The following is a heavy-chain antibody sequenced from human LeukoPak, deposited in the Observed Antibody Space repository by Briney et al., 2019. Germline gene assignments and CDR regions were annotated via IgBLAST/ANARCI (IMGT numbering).Heavy chain of an antibody. CDR2: ISAYNGNT. V-gene: IGHV1-18*01. Sequence: ASVKVSCKASGYTFTSYGISWVRQAPGQGLEWMGWISAYNGNTNYAQKLQGRVTMTTDTSTSTAYMELRSLRSNDTAVYYCARVVLGGAYYYYYMDVWGKGTTVTISS. D-gene: IGHD2-21*01. CDR3: ARVVLGGAYYYYYMDV. CDR1: GYTFTSYG. J-gene: IGHJ6*03.